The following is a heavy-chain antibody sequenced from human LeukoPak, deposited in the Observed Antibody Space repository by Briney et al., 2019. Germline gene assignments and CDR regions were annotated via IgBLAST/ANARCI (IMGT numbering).Heavy chain of an antibody. CDR2: IKEDGSEK. V-gene: IGHV3-7*03. J-gene: IGHJ4*02. D-gene: IGHD2-15*01. Sequence: PGGSLRLSCAASGFSFSSFWLSWVRQAPEKGLEWVANIKEDGSEKYYVDSVKGRFTISRDNARKSLYLQMSSLRAEDTAVYYCAYSRSSLAAGYRGQGTPVTVSS. CDR1: GFSFSSFW. CDR3: AYSRSSLAAGY.